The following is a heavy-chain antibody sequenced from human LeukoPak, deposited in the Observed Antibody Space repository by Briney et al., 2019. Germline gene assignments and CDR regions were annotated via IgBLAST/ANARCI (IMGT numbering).Heavy chain of an antibody. V-gene: IGHV4-34*01. J-gene: IGHJ4*02. CDR2: INHIGST. CDR1: GGSFSGYY. Sequence: SETLSLTCAVYGGSFSGYYWNWIRQPPGKGLEWIGEINHIGSTSYNPSLKRRGTISADTSKNQFSLLLSSLPAADPAVYYCATGVPKPDPIVVVPAAIRVAQAFDSWGQGTLVTVSS. CDR3: ATGVPKPDPIVVVPAAIRVAQAFDS. D-gene: IGHD2-2*01.